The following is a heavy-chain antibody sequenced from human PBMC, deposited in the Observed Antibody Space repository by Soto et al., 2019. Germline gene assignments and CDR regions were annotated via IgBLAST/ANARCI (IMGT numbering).Heavy chain of an antibody. D-gene: IGHD2-15*01. Sequence: SETLCLTCTVSGCSISSYAWSWIRHPPGKGLEWIGYIYYSGSTNYNPSLKSRVTISVDTSKNQFSLKLSSVTAADTAVYYCARSGYCSGGSCYYYDGMDVWGQGTTVT. CDR1: GCSISSYA. V-gene: IGHV4-59*08. CDR2: IYYSGST. CDR3: ARSGYCSGGSCYYYDGMDV. J-gene: IGHJ6*02.